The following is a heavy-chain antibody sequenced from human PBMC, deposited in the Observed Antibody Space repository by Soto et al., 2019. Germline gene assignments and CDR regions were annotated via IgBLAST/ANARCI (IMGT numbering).Heavy chain of an antibody. CDR1: GGTFSSYT. J-gene: IGHJ5*02. D-gene: IGHD3-10*01. Sequence: QVQLVQSGAEVKKPGSSVKVSCKASGGTFSSYTISWVRQAPGQGLEWMGRIIPILGIANYAQKFQGRVTITADKSTSTAYMELSSLRSEDTAVYYCVSSMVRGVIIRWFDPWGQGTLVTVSS. V-gene: IGHV1-69*02. CDR3: VSSMVRGVIIRWFDP. CDR2: IIPILGIA.